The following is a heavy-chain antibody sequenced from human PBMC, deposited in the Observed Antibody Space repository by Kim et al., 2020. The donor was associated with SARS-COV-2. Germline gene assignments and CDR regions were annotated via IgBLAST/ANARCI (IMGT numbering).Heavy chain of an antibody. CDR2: IRISDGAI. V-gene: IGHV3-48*04. Sequence: GGSLRLSCAASGFTFSDYSMNWVCQAPGKGLEWISYIRISDGAIFYADSVRGRFTISTDNAKNSLYLQMNSLRAEDTAVYYCARDLGYSFDYWGQGSLVTVSS. J-gene: IGHJ4*02. CDR1: GFTFSDYS. D-gene: IGHD2-21*01. CDR3: ARDLGYSFDY.